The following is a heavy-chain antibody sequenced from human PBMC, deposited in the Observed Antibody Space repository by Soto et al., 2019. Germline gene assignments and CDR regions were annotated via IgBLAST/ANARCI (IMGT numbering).Heavy chain of an antibody. CDR3: ARVRDWFDP. CDR2: IDHSGYT. Sequence: ETLSLTCSVYGGSFSVYYWNWIRQPPGKGLEWIGEIDHSGYTNYNPSFKSRVTISVDTSKNQFSLRLTSVTAADKAVYYCARVRDWFDPWGQGTLVTVYS. V-gene: IGHV4-34*01. D-gene: IGHD3-3*01. CDR1: GGSFSVYY. J-gene: IGHJ5*02.